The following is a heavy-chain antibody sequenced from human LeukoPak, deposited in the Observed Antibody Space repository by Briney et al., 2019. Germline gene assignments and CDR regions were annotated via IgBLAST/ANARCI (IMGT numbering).Heavy chain of an antibody. CDR3: ARIHYSYGSFDP. CDR1: GYTFTSYD. V-gene: IGHV1-8*01. D-gene: IGHD5-18*01. J-gene: IGHJ5*02. CDR2: MNPNSGNT. Sequence: ASVKVSCKASGYTFTSYDINWVRQATGQGLEWMGWMNPNSGNTGYAQKFQGRVTMTRNTSISTAYMELRSLRSDDTAVYYCARIHYSYGSFDPWGQGTLVTVSS.